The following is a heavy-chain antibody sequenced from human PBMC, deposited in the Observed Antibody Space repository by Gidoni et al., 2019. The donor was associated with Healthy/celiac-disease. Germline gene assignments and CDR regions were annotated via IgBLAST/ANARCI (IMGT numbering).Heavy chain of an antibody. CDR1: GFPFSSYA. D-gene: IGHD2-15*01. Sequence: QVQMVESGGGVVQPGRSLRLSCAASGFPFSSYAVHWVRQAPGKGMEWVAVISYDGSNKYYADSVKGRFTISRDNSKNTLYLQMNSLRAEDTAVYYCAKDRGGIHRIQYYYYGMDVWGQGTTVTVSS. V-gene: IGHV3-30*18. J-gene: IGHJ6*02. CDR2: ISYDGSNK. CDR3: AKDRGGIHRIQYYYYGMDV.